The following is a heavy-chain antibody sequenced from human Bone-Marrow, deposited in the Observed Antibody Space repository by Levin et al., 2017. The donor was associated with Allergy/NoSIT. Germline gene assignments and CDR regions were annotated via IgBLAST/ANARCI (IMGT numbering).Heavy chain of an antibody. J-gene: IGHJ6*03. CDR2: INHSGST. D-gene: IGHD3-3*01. Sequence: SETLSLTCAVYGGSFSGYYWSWIRQPPGKGLEWIGEINHSGSTNYNPSLKSRVTISVDTSKNQFSLKLSSVTAADTAVYYCARGTPYYDFWSGYYKGSGYYYYMDVWGKGTTVTVSS. CDR3: ARGTPYYDFWSGYYKGSGYYYYMDV. CDR1: GGSFSGYY. V-gene: IGHV4-34*01.